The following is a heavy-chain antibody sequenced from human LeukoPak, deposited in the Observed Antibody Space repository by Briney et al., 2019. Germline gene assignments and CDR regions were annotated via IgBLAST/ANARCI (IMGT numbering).Heavy chain of an antibody. CDR2: INPSGGST. V-gene: IGHV1-46*01. CDR3: ARVGVTVTNPWYFDL. Sequence: APVKVSCKASGYTFTSYYMHWVRQAPGQGLEWMGIINPSGGSTSYAQKFQGRVTMTRDTSTSTVYMELSSLRSEDTAVYYCARVGVTVTNPWYFDLWGRGTLVTVSS. CDR1: GYTFTSYY. J-gene: IGHJ2*01. D-gene: IGHD4-17*01.